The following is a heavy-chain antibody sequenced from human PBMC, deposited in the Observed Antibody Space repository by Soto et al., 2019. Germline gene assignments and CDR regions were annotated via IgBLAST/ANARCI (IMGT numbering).Heavy chain of an antibody. J-gene: IGHJ4*02. CDR3: GRGRSGQIVVFY. D-gene: IGHD1-26*01. CDR1: GYTFTGHH. Sequence: ASVKVSCKASGYTFTGHHIHWVRQAPEQGPEWMGEIGPESGDTRYAQKFQGRVTMTRDTSITTVYMELKNLSPDDTAVYYCGRGRSGQIVVFYWGQGTPVTVSS. CDR2: IGPESGDT. V-gene: IGHV1-2*02.